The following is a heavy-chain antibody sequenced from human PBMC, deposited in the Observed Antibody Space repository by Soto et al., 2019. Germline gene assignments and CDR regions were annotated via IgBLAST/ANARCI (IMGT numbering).Heavy chain of an antibody. CDR1: GGSFSGYY. CDR3: APVHTMIVRVGAFDI. Sequence: KTXASLWRPCAVCGGSFSGYYWSWIRQPPGKGLEWIGEINHSGSTNYNPSLKSRVTISVGTSKNQFSLKLSSVTAADTAVYYCAPVHTMIVRVGAFDIWGQGTMVTVSS. D-gene: IGHD3-22*01. J-gene: IGHJ3*02. V-gene: IGHV4-34*01. CDR2: INHSGST.